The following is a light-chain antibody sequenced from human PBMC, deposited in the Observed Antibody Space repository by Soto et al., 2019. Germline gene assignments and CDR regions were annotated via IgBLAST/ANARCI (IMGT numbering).Light chain of an antibody. V-gene: IGKV3-15*01. CDR2: GAS. CDR1: QNVSSN. J-gene: IGKJ1*01. CDR3: LQYNNWLWT. Sequence: EIVMTQSPATLSVSPGERATLSCRASQNVSSNLAWYQQKPGQAPRLLIYGASTRATGIPARFSGSGSGTEFTLTISSLQSEDFAVYYCLQYNNWLWTFGQGTKVEMK.